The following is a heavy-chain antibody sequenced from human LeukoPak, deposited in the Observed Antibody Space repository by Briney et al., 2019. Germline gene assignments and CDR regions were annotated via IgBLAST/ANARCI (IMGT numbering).Heavy chain of an antibody. CDR3: ARDWANEIYYNGWFDP. Sequence: SETLSLTCTVSGGSIISSSYYWGWLRQPPGKGREWIGNIYFRGNTYYNPSLKSRVTISVDMSNNQLSLMLTSVTAADTAVYYCARDWANEIYYNGWFDPWGQGTLVTVSS. CDR2: IYFRGNT. CDR1: GGSIISSSYY. D-gene: IGHD3-22*01. V-gene: IGHV4-39*07. J-gene: IGHJ5*02.